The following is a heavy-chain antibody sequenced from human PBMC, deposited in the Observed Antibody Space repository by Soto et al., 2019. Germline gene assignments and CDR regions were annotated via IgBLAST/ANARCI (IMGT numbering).Heavy chain of an antibody. CDR1: GYSFTSLD. D-gene: IGHD3-10*01. Sequence: QVQLVQSGAEVREPGASVKVSCKASGYSFTSLDINWVRQTAGQGLEWMGWMEPSTGRTGYAQKFQGRVTMTRDTSINTPYMELTTLTSDETAFYYCARGVSAGVYYWGQGTLVTVSS. CDR3: ARGVSAGVYY. CDR2: MEPSTGRT. J-gene: IGHJ4*02. V-gene: IGHV1-8*01.